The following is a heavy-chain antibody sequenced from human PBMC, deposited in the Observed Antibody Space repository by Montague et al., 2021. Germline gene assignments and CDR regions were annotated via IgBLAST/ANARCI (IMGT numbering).Heavy chain of an antibody. CDR1: GGSISEFY. D-gene: IGHD7-27*01. V-gene: IGHV4-59*08. J-gene: IGHJ4*02. Sequence: SETLSLTCTVTGGSISEFYWSWIRQSPAKGLEWIGYIYDSGTTNYNPSLKSRVIISADTSMNQFSLNLRSVTAADTAVYFCARRLGIRAPFDYWGQGTLVTVSS. CDR3: ARRLGIRAPFDY. CDR2: IYDSGTT.